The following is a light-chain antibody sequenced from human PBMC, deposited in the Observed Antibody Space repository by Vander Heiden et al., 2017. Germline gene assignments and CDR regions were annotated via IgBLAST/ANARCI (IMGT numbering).Light chain of an antibody. CDR1: QTIDNW. J-gene: IGKJ1*01. V-gene: IGKV1-5*03. Sequence: DIQMTQSPSTLSASVGDRVTITCRASQTIDNWLAWYQQKAGQAPKLLIYKASTLKGGVPSRFSGSGSGTDFTLTISSLQPDDVATYYCQQSKTYRTFGQGTKVEVK. CDR2: KAS. CDR3: QQSKTYRT.